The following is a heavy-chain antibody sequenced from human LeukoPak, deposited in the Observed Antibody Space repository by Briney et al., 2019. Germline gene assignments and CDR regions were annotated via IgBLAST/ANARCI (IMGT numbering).Heavy chain of an antibody. J-gene: IGHJ4*02. CDR1: GFTFSGYW. D-gene: IGHD6-13*01. V-gene: IGHV3-74*01. CDR2: IDSDGSST. CDR3: ARAEYSSSWIFDY. Sequence: GGSLRLSCAASGFTFSGYWMHWVRQVPGKGLVWLSRIDSDGSSTSYADSVKGRFTISRDNAKNTLYLQLNSLRAEDTGVYYCARAEYSSSWIFDYWGQGTLVTVSS.